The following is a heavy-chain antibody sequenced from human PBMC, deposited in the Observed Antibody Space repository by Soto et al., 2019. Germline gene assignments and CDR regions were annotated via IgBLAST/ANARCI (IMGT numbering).Heavy chain of an antibody. CDR1: GVTCSSYA. J-gene: IGHJ4*02. V-gene: IGHV3-23*01. D-gene: IGHD3-22*01. Sequence: PXGSLRRSCVASGVTCSSYAMSWVRQAPGKGLEWVSAISGSGGSTYYADSVKGRFTISRDNSKNTLYLQMNSLRAEDTAVYYCANYYDSSGYPDYWGQGTLVTVSS. CDR2: ISGSGGST. CDR3: ANYYDSSGYPDY.